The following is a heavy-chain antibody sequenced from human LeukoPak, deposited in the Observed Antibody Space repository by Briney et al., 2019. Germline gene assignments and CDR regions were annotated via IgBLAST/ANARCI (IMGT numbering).Heavy chain of an antibody. CDR1: GGTFSSYA. Sequence: SVKVSCKASGGTFSSYAISWVRQAPGQGLEWMGRIIPILGIANYAQKFQGRVTITADKSTSTAYMELSSLRSEDTAVYYCATDHLVGANEVEDAFDIWGQGTMVTVSS. J-gene: IGHJ3*02. CDR3: ATDHLVGANEVEDAFDI. V-gene: IGHV1-69*04. D-gene: IGHD1-26*01. CDR2: IIPILGIA.